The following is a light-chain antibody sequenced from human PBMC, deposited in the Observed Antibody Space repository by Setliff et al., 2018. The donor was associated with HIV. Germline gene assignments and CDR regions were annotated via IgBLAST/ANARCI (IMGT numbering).Light chain of an antibody. CDR2: GAS. CDR3: QQYNNGPPWT. V-gene: IGKV3-15*01. J-gene: IGKJ1*01. Sequence: EVLMTQSPATLSVSPGERVTLSCRASQTIKTDLAWYRQRPGQAPRLLIYGASTRATGIPARFSGSGSGREFTLAISYTQSEDFAVYYYQQYNNGPPWTFGQGTKVDIK. CDR1: QTIKTD.